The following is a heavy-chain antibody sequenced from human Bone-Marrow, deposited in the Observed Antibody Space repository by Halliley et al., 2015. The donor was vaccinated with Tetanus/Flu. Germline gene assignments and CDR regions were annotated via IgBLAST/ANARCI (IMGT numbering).Heavy chain of an antibody. D-gene: IGHD2-21*02. CDR2: ISLIFGTS. J-gene: IGHJ1*01. CDR3: ARLTDCGGDCYLDSPPDT. CDR1: GGIFRSFV. Sequence: QMQLVQSGAEVKKPGSSVKVSCKASGGIFRSFVVSWVRQAPGQGLEWMGGISLIFGTSNYAQKFQGRVTIVADKSTSTVYMELSSLREDDTAVYFCARLTDCGGDCYLDSPPDTWGQATLVAVSS. V-gene: IGHV1-69*06.